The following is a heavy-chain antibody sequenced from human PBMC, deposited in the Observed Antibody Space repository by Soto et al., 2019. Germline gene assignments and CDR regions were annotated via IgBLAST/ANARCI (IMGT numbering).Heavy chain of an antibody. CDR3: ARGVRTTVTIRARKTKYYFDY. D-gene: IGHD4-17*01. J-gene: IGHJ4*02. V-gene: IGHV4-34*01. CDR1: GGSFSGYY. CDR2: INHSGST. Sequence: QVQLQQWGAGLLKPSETLSLTCAVYGGSFSGYYWSWIRQPPGKGLEWIGEINHSGSTNYNPSLKSPVTISVDKSKNQFSLKLSSVTAADTAVYYCARGVRTTVTIRARKTKYYFDYWGQGTLVTVSS.